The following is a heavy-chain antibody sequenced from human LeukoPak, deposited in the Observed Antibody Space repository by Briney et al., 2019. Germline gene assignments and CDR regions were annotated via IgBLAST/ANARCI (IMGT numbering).Heavy chain of an antibody. D-gene: IGHD3-10*01. CDR1: GFTFSSCS. V-gene: IGHV3-21*01. CDR3: ARDRGEDYYGSGNYLRAFDI. Sequence: GGSLRLSCVVSGFTFSSCSMKWVRQAPGKGLEWVSSISSSSSYIYYAESLKGRFTISRDNAKNSLYLQMNSLRAEDTAVYYCARDRGEDYYGSGNYLRAFDIWGQGTMVTVSS. J-gene: IGHJ3*02. CDR2: ISSSSSYI.